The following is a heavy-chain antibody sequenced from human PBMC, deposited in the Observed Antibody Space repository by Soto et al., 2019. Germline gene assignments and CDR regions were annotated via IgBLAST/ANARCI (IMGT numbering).Heavy chain of an antibody. CDR2: IYYSGSA. Sequence: QVQLQESGPGLVKPSQTLSLTCTVSGGSISSGDYYWSWIRQPPGKGLEWIGYIYYSGSAYYNPCLKRRVTIAVDTSKNQFSLKLSSVTAAGTAVYYCARARGYPNWFDPWGQGTLVTVSS. V-gene: IGHV4-30-4*01. CDR3: ARARGYPNWFDP. D-gene: IGHD3-22*01. CDR1: GGSISSGDYY. J-gene: IGHJ5*02.